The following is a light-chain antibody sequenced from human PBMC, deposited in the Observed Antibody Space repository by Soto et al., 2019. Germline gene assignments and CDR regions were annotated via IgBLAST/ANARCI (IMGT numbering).Light chain of an antibody. V-gene: IGKV3D-20*02. CDR1: QSISSSF. Sequence: EIVLTQSPDTLSVSPGERATLSCRASQSISSSFLAWYQQKPGQAPRLLIYGASSRATGIPDRFSGSGSGTDFTLTIRRLEPEDLAVYYCQQHSHWPPWTFGQGTRVEIQ. CDR3: QQHSHWPPWT. J-gene: IGKJ1*01. CDR2: GAS.